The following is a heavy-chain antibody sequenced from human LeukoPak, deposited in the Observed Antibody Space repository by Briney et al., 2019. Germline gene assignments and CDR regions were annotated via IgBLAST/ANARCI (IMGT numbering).Heavy chain of an antibody. D-gene: IGHD2-21*02. CDR2: IWYDGSNK. CDR1: GFTFSSYG. CDR3: ARVREAYCGGDCYSPGMDV. V-gene: IGHV3-33*01. J-gene: IGHJ6*02. Sequence: GGSLRLSCAATGFTFSSYGMHRVRQAPGKGLEWVAVIWYDGSNKYYADSVKGRFTISRDNSKNTLYLQMNSLRAEDTAVYYCARVREAYCGGDCYSPGMDVWGQGTTVTVSS.